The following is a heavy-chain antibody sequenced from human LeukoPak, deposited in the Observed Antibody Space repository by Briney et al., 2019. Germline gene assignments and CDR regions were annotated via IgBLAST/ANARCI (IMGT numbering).Heavy chain of an antibody. J-gene: IGHJ4*02. CDR3: ARGREGYDYVWGSYRSPPYFDY. V-gene: IGHV4-34*01. CDR2: INHSGGT. CDR1: GGSFSGYY. Sequence: SETLSLTCAVYGGSFSGYYWSWIRQPPGKGLEWIGEINHSGGTNYNPSLKSRVTISVDTSKNQFSLKLSSVTAADTAVYYCARGREGYDYVWGSYRSPPYFDYWGEGTLVSVSS. D-gene: IGHD3-16*02.